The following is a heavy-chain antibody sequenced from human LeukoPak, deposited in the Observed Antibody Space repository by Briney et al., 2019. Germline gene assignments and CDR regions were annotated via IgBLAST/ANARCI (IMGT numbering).Heavy chain of an antibody. CDR2: ISAYNGNT. D-gene: IGHD3-10*01. Sequence: ASVKVSCKASGYTFTSYGISWVRQAPGQGLEWMGWISAYNGNTNYAQKLQGRVTMTTDTSTSTAYMELRSLRSDDTAVYYCARDEGRWDTMVQGVRETTDYWGQGTLVTVSS. J-gene: IGHJ4*02. CDR3: ARDEGRWDTMVQGVRETTDY. CDR1: GYTFTSYG. V-gene: IGHV1-18*01.